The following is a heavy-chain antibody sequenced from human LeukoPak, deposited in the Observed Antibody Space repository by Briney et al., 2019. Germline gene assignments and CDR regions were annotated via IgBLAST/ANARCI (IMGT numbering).Heavy chain of an antibody. CDR2: INHSGST. V-gene: IGHV4-38-2*02. Sequence: SETLSLTCTVSGYSISSGYYWSWIRQPPGKGLEWIGEINHSGSTNYNPSLKSRVTISVDTSKNQFSLKLSSVTAADTAVYYCARGTSGIAAAGTAWGSYYYYYMDVWGKGTTVTVSS. CDR3: ARGTSGIAAAGTAWGSYYYYYMDV. J-gene: IGHJ6*03. CDR1: GYSISSGYY. D-gene: IGHD6-13*01.